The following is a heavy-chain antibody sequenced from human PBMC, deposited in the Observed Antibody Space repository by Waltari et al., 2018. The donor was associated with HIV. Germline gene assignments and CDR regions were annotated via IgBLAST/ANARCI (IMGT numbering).Heavy chain of an antibody. V-gene: IGHV4-39*07. Sequence: QLQLQESGPGLVKPSETLSLTCTVSGGSISSSSYYWGWIRQPPGKGLEWIGSIYYSGRTYYNPSLKSRVTISVDTSKNQFSLKLSSVTAADTAVYYCARDAGDGYKSARDLGIFAFDIWGQGTMVTVSS. CDR1: GGSISSSSYY. CDR2: IYYSGRT. J-gene: IGHJ3*02. CDR3: ARDAGDGYKSARDLGIFAFDI. D-gene: IGHD5-12*01.